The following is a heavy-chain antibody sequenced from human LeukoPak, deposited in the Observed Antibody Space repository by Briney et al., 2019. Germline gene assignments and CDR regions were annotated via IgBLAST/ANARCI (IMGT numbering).Heavy chain of an antibody. V-gene: IGHV1-2*02. D-gene: IGHD1-26*01. J-gene: IGHJ4*02. CDR3: ARAREDTLGDLDY. CDR1: GYIFSDYT. Sequence: GASVKVSCKASGYIFSDYTMHWVRQAPGQRLEWMGWINPNSGGTNYAQKFQGRVTMTRDTSISTAYMELSRLRSDDTAVYYCARAREDTLGDLDYWGQGTLVTVSS. CDR2: INPNSGGT.